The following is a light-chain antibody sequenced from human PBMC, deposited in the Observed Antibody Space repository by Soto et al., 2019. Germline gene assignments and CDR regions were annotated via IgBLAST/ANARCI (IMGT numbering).Light chain of an antibody. Sequence: QSALTQPASVSGSPGQSITISCTGTSSDVGAYNYVSWYQQYPGKAPKYIIYDVTNRPSGVSYRFSGSKSGNTASLTISGLQAEDEADYYCSSSTTSSTLYVFGTGTKVTVL. V-gene: IGLV2-14*03. J-gene: IGLJ1*01. CDR2: DVT. CDR3: SSSTTSSTLYV. CDR1: SSDVGAYNY.